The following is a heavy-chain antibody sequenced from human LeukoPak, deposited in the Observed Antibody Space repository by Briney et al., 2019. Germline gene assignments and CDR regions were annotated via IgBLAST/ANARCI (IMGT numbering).Heavy chain of an antibody. V-gene: IGHV3-30*18. Sequence: GGSLRLSCSASGFTFSRNGMHWVRQAPGKGLEWMAGISHDGRNAYYGDSVKGRVAISRDNSKNTLELQMNGLRLEDTAVYYCAKGQQCLLRAFLDYWGQGTLVTVSS. J-gene: IGHJ4*02. CDR1: GFTFSRNG. D-gene: IGHD5/OR15-5a*01. CDR3: AKGQQCLLRAFLDY. CDR2: ISHDGRNA.